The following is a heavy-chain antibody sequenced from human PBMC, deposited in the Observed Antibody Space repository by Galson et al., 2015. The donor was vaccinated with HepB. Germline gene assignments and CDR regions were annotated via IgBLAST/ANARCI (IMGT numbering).Heavy chain of an antibody. Sequence: SLRLSCAASGFTLSSYAMNWVRQAPGKGLEWVAVIWYDGSDKYYADSVKGRFTISRDNSKNTLYRQMDSLRVEDTGVYYCARDRHSYSFWSDYTKIYYYYHGMDVWGQGTTVTVSS. J-gene: IGHJ6*02. CDR2: IWYDGSDK. D-gene: IGHD3-3*01. V-gene: IGHV3-33*01. CDR1: GFTLSSYA. CDR3: ARDRHSYSFWSDYTKIYYYYHGMDV.